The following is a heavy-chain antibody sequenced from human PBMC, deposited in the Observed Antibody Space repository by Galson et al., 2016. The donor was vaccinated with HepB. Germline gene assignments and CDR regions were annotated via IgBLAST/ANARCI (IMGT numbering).Heavy chain of an antibody. D-gene: IGHD6-19*01. Sequence: SLRLSCAASGFSVSTYWMYWVRQTPGKGLEWVANMNPDGSEKYYVDSVRGRFTISRDNTKNSLYLQMNSLRAEDAALYYCARVGKSGWQFDYWGQGTLVTVAS. V-gene: IGHV3-7*03. CDR1: GFSVSTYW. J-gene: IGHJ4*02. CDR3: ARVGKSGWQFDY. CDR2: MNPDGSEK.